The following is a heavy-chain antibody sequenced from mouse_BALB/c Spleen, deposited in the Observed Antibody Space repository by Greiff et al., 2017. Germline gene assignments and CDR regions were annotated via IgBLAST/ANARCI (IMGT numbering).Heavy chain of an antibody. Sequence: EVMLVESGGGLVQPGGSLKLSCAASGFTFSSYGMSWVRQTPDKRLEWVATISSGGSYTYYPDSVKGRFTISRDNAKNTLYLQMSSLKSEDTAMYYCARQEGSEDWGQGTSVTGAS. CDR3: ARQEGSED. CDR1: GFTFSSYG. V-gene: IGHV5-6*03. CDR2: ISSGGSYT. J-gene: IGHJ4*01.